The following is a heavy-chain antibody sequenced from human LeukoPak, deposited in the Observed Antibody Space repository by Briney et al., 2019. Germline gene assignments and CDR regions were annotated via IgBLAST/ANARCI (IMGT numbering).Heavy chain of an antibody. CDR1: GFTFNGYA. CDR3: AKGIVVVTARAFDY. Sequence: GGSLRLSCAASGFTFNGYAMSWVRQAPGKGLEYASAISSNGGSTYYADSVKGRFTISRDNSKNTLYLQMSSLRPEDTAVYYCAKGIVVVTARAFDYWGQGTLVTVSS. CDR2: ISSNGGST. J-gene: IGHJ4*02. D-gene: IGHD2-21*02. V-gene: IGHV3-64D*06.